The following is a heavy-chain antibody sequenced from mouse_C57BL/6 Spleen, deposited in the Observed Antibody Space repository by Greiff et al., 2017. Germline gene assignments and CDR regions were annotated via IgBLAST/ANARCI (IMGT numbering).Heavy chain of an antibody. Sequence: VQLQESGAELVKPGASVKISCKASGYAFSSYWMNWVKQRPGKGLEWIGQIYPGDGDTNYNGKIKGKATLTADKSSSTAYMQLSSLTSEDSAVYFCARADYYGSSSYAMDYWGQGTSVTVSS. J-gene: IGHJ4*01. D-gene: IGHD1-1*01. CDR2: IYPGDGDT. CDR3: ARADYYGSSSYAMDY. V-gene: IGHV1-80*01. CDR1: GYAFSSYW.